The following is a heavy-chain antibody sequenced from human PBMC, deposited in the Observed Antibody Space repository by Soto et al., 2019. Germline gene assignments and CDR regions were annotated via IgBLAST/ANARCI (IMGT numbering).Heavy chain of an antibody. CDR2: IYNGGSI. CDR1: GGSISSGDYC. D-gene: IGHD7-27*01. Sequence: QVQLQESGPGLVKPSQTLSLTCTVSGGSISSGDYCWSWIRQPPDKGLEWIGHIYNGGSIYTSPSLKSRGTISVDTSKTQFSLKLSSVSAADTAVYYCARGSSGDKVDYWGQGTLVTVSS. V-gene: IGHV4-30-4*08. J-gene: IGHJ4*02. CDR3: ARGSSGDKVDY.